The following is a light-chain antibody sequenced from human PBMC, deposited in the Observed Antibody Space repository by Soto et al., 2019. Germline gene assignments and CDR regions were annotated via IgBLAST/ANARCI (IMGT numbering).Light chain of an antibody. V-gene: IGLV4-69*01. CDR1: SGHNSYA. CDR2: LNSDGSH. J-gene: IGLJ3*02. CDR3: QTWNTDIRV. Sequence: QSVLTQPPSASASLGASVKLTCTLSSGHNSYAIAWHQQQPEKGPRYLMKLNSDGSHSKGDGIPDRFSGSSSGAERYLTISSLQSEDEADYYCQTWNTDIRVFGGRTKLTVL.